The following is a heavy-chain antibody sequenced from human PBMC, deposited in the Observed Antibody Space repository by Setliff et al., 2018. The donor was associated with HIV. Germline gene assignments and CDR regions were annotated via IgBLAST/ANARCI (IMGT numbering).Heavy chain of an antibody. V-gene: IGHV4-38-2*01. CDR1: GYSISSGYY. Sequence: SETLSLTCAVSGYSISSGYYWGWIRQPPGKGLEWIGSIYHSGSTYYNPSLKSRVTISVDTSKNQFSLKLSSVTAADTAVYYCARRRDFDYWGQGTQVTVSS. CDR3: ARRRDFDY. CDR2: IYHSGST. J-gene: IGHJ4*02.